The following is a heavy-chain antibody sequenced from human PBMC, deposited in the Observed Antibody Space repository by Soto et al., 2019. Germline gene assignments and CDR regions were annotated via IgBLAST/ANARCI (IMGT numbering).Heavy chain of an antibody. CDR3: AKDNRWLVPTYFDY. V-gene: IGHV3-23*01. Sequence: EVQLLESGGGLVQPGGSLRLSCAASGFTFSSYAMNWVRQAPGKGLEWVSVISGNGGRTDYADSVKGRFTISRDNFKNTLYLQMYSLRVEDTAVYYCAKDNRWLVPTYFDYWGQGTLVTVSS. CDR1: GFTFSSYA. J-gene: IGHJ4*02. D-gene: IGHD6-19*01. CDR2: ISGNGGRT.